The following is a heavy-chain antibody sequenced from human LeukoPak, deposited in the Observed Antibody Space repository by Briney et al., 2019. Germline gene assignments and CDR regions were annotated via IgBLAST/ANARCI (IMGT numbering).Heavy chain of an antibody. V-gene: IGHV4-38-2*02. CDR1: GYSISCGYY. CDR2: IYHSGST. J-gene: IGHJ4*02. D-gene: IGHD2-2*01. CDR3: AREFRVVVPAAIDYFDY. Sequence: SETLSLTCAVSGYSISCGYYWGWIRQPPGKGLEWIGSIYHSGSTYYNPSLKSRVTISVDTSKNQFSLKLSSVTAADTAVYYCAREFRVVVPAAIDYFDYWGQGTLVTVSS.